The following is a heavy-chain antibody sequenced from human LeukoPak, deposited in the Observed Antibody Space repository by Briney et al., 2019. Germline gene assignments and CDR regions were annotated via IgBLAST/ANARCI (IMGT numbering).Heavy chain of an antibody. D-gene: IGHD6-13*01. J-gene: IGHJ5*02. CDR2: ISGSGGST. Sequence: QPGGSLRLSCAASGFTFSSYAMSWVRQAPGKGLEWVSGISGSGGSTYYADSVKGRFTISRDDSKNTLYLQMNSLRVEDTAVYYCAKEGSRYSISSDNWFDPWGQGTLVTVSS. CDR3: AKEGSRYSISSDNWFDP. V-gene: IGHV3-23*01. CDR1: GFTFSSYA.